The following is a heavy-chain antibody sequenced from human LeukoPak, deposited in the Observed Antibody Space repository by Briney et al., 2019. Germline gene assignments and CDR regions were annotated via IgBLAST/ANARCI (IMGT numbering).Heavy chain of an antibody. CDR2: INHSGST. Sequence: PSGTLSLTCAVYGGSFSGYYWSWIRQPPGKGLEWIGEINHSGSTNYNPSLKSRVTISVDTSKNQFSLKLSSVTAADTAVYYCARGYSGYVYWGQGTLVTVSS. CDR3: ARGYSGYVY. J-gene: IGHJ4*02. CDR1: GGSFSGYY. D-gene: IGHD5-12*01. V-gene: IGHV4-34*01.